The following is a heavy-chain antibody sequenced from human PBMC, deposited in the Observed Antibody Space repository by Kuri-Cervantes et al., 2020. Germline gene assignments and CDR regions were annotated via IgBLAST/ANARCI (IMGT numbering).Heavy chain of an antibody. CDR2: MNPNSGNT. Sequence: ASVKVSCKASGYTFTSYDINWVRQATGQGLEWMGWMNPNSGNTGYAQKFQGRVTMTRNTSIGTAYMELSSLRSEDTAVCYCARDLQDYGDYESAGGWGQGTLVTVSS. V-gene: IGHV1-8*01. CDR3: ARDLQDYGDYESAGG. D-gene: IGHD4-17*01. CDR1: GYTFTSYD. J-gene: IGHJ4*02.